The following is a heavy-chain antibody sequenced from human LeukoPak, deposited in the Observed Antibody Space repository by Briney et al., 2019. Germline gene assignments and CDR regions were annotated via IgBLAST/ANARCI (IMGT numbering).Heavy chain of an antibody. CDR3: ARDRAAAAGNFDY. J-gene: IGHJ4*02. CDR2: IIPIFGTA. Sequence: ASVKVSCKASGGTFSSYAISWVRQAPGQGLEWMGGIIPIFGTANYAQKFQGRVTITADKSTSTAYMELSSLRSEDTAVYYCARDRAAAAGNFDYWGQGTLVTVSS. D-gene: IGHD6-13*01. V-gene: IGHV1-69*06. CDR1: GGTFSSYA.